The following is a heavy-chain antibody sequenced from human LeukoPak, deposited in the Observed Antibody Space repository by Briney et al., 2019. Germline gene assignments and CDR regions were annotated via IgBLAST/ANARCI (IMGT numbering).Heavy chain of an antibody. CDR3: AAGRYDFWSGYGSRYGMDV. Sequence: SVKVSCKASGFTFTSSAVQWVRQARGQRLEWIGWIVVGSGNTNYAQKFLERVTITRDMSTSTAYMELSSLRSEDTAVYYCAAGRYDFWSGYGSRYGMDVWGQGTTVTVSS. J-gene: IGHJ6*02. D-gene: IGHD3-3*01. V-gene: IGHV1-58*01. CDR1: GFTFTSSA. CDR2: IVVGSGNT.